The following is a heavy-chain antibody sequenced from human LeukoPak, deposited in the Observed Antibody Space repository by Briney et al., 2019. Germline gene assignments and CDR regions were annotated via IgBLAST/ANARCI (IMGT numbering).Heavy chain of an antibody. CDR1: GYSFTSYW. CDR3: ARHYSYYYGTDV. J-gene: IGHJ6*02. V-gene: IGHV5-51*01. Sequence: GESLKISCKGSGYSFTSYWIGWVRQMPGKGLEWMGIIYAGDSDTRYSPSFQGQVTISVDKSISTAYLQWSSLEASDTAIYFCARHYSYYYGTDVWGQGTTVTVSS. CDR2: IYAGDSDT.